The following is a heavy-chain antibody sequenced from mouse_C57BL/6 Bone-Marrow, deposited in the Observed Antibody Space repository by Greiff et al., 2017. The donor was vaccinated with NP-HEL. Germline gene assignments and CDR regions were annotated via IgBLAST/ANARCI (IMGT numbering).Heavy chain of an antibody. CDR3: ARWLLLLAMDY. D-gene: IGHD2-3*01. V-gene: IGHV1-64*01. CDR1: GYTFTSYW. Sequence: VKLQQPGAELVKPGASVKLSCKASGYTFTSYWMHWVKQRPGQGLEWIGMIHPNSGSTNYNEKFKSKATLTVDKSSSTAYMQLSSLTSEDSAVYYCARWLLLLAMDYWGQGTSVTVSS. J-gene: IGHJ4*01. CDR2: IHPNSGST.